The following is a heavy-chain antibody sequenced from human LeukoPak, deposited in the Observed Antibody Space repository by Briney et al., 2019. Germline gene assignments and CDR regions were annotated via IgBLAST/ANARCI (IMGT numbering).Heavy chain of an antibody. CDR1: GGSISSGGYS. J-gene: IGHJ4*02. V-gene: IGHV4-30-2*01. CDR2: IYHSGST. D-gene: IGHD3-10*01. Sequence: TSETLSLTCAVSGGSISSGGYSWRWIRQPPGKGLEWIGYIYHSGSTYYNPSLKSRVTISVDRSKNQFSLKLSSVTAADTAVYYCARVGDYYGSGSHFDYWGQGTLVTVSS. CDR3: ARVGDYYGSGSHFDY.